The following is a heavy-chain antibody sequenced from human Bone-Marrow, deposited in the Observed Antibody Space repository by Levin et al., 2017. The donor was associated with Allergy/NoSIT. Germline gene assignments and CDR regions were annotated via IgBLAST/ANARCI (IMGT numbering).Heavy chain of an antibody. CDR2: ISYDGSNK. V-gene: IGHV3-30*03. CDR3: ARGSAELDY. Sequence: PGGSLRLSCTASGFTFSSFGMHWVRQAPGKGLEWVALISYDGSNKYYADSVKGRFTVSRDNSKNTVFLQMNSLKPDDTAVYYCARGSAELDYWGQGTLVTVSS. CDR1: GFTFSSFG. J-gene: IGHJ4*02. D-gene: IGHD2-2*01.